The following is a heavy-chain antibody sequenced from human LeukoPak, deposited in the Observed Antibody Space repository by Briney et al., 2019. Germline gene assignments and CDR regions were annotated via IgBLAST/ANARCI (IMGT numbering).Heavy chain of an antibody. CDR1: GFTFSSYS. Sequence: PGGSLRLSCAASGFTFSSYSMNWVRQAPGKGLEWVSSISSSSSYIYYADSVKGRFTISRDNAKNSLYLQMNSLRAEDTALYYCAKDITYYYDSSGYFDYWGQGTLVTVSS. CDR3: AKDITYYYDSSGYFDY. J-gene: IGHJ4*02. D-gene: IGHD3-22*01. V-gene: IGHV3-21*04. CDR2: ISSSSSYI.